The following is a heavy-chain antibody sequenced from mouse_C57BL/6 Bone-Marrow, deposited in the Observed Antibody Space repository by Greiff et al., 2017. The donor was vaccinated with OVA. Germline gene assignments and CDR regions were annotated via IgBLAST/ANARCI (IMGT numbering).Heavy chain of an antibody. Sequence: EVKLMESGGDLVKPGGSLKLSCAASGFTFSSYGMSWVRQTPDKRLEWVATISSGGSYTYYPDSVKGRFTISRDNAKNTLYLQMSSLKSEDTAMYYCASGTAQATKFAYWGQGTLVTVSA. D-gene: IGHD3-2*02. CDR3: ASGTAQATKFAY. J-gene: IGHJ3*01. V-gene: IGHV5-6*01. CDR2: ISSGGSYT. CDR1: GFTFSSYG.